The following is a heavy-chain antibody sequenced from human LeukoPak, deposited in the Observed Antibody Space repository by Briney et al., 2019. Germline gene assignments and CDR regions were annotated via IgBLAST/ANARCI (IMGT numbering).Heavy chain of an antibody. CDR1: GGSFSGYY. V-gene: IGHV4-34*01. CDR3: ARGNTAMAPFDY. CDR2: INHSGST. D-gene: IGHD5-18*01. J-gene: IGHJ4*02. Sequence: SETLSLTCAVYGGSFSGYYWSWIRQPPGKGLEWIGEINHSGSTNYNPSLKSRVTISVDTSKNQFSLKLGSVTAADTAVYYCARGNTAMAPFDYWGQGTLVTVSS.